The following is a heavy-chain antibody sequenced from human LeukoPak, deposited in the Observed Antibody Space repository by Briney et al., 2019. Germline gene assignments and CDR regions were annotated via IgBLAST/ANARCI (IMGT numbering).Heavy chain of an antibody. CDR2: IRYDGSNK. V-gene: IGHV3-30*02. CDR1: GFTFSSYG. J-gene: IGHJ4*02. Sequence: GGSLRLSCAASGFTFSSYGMHWVRQAPGKGLEWVAFIRYDGSNKYYADSVKGRFTISRDNSKNSLYLQMNSLRAEDTAVYYCARVFHGDYFFDYWGQGTLVTVSS. D-gene: IGHD4-17*01. CDR3: ARVFHGDYFFDY.